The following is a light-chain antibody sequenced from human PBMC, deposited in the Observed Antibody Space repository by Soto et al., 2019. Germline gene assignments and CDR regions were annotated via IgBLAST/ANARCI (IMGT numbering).Light chain of an antibody. CDR1: SSDVGGYNY. V-gene: IGLV2-14*03. CDR2: DVS. Sequence: QSALTQPASVSGSPGQSITISCTGTSSDVGGYNYVSWYQQHPGKAPKVMIYDVSKRPSGISNRFSGSKSGNTASLTISGLQVEGEADYYCSSYTSGSTRVVFGGGTKLTVL. CDR3: SSYTSGSTRVV. J-gene: IGLJ2*01.